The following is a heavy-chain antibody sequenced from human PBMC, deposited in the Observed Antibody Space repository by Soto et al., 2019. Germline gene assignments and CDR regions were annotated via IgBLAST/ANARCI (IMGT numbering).Heavy chain of an antibody. V-gene: IGHV1-8*01. D-gene: IGHD3-3*01. CDR3: ARPRSGSYYYGMDV. J-gene: IGHJ6*02. Sequence: QVQLVQSGAEVKKPGASVKVSCKASGYTFTSYDINWVRQATGQGLEWMGWMNPNSGNTGYAQKFQGRFTMTRNTAIITAYMELCSLRSEDTAVYYCARPRSGSYYYGMDVWGQGTAVTVSS. CDR1: GYTFTSYD. CDR2: MNPNSGNT.